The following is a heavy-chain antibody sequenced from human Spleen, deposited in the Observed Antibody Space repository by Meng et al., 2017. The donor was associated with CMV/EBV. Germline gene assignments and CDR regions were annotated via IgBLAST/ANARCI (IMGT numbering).Heavy chain of an antibody. D-gene: IGHD6-13*01. Sequence: ASVKVSCKASGYTFTDYYIHWVRQAPGQGLEWMGWINPSSGGINYAQKFRGRVTMTRDTSISTAYMELSRLRSDDTAAYYCATDGIGSSGSRYYYYGMDVWGQGTTVTVSS. CDR3: ATDGIGSSGSRYYYYGMDV. CDR1: GYTFTDYY. V-gene: IGHV1-2*02. J-gene: IGHJ6*02. CDR2: INPSSGGI.